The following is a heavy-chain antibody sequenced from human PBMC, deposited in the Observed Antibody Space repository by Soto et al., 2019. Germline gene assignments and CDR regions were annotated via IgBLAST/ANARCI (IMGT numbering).Heavy chain of an antibody. CDR3: ARAVAVAGPLDY. CDR2: IYYSGST. D-gene: IGHD6-19*01. Sequence: SETLSLTCTVSGGSISSYYWSWIRQPPGKGLEWIWYIYYSGSTNYNPSLKSRVTISVDTSKNQFSLKLSSVTAADTAVYYCARAVAVAGPLDYWGQGTLVTVSS. V-gene: IGHV4-59*01. J-gene: IGHJ4*02. CDR1: GGSISSYY.